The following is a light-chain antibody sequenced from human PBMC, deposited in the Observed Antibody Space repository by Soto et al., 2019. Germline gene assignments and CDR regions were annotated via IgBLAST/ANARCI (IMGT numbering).Light chain of an antibody. CDR1: SSDVGGYNY. V-gene: IGLV2-14*01. Sequence: QSALTQPASVSGSPGQSITISCTGTSSDVGGYNYVSWYQQHPGRAPKLMIYDASNRPTGVSDRFSGSKSVNTASLTISGLQADDEADYYCSSYTSTTTLDVFGTGTKVTVL. J-gene: IGLJ1*01. CDR2: DAS. CDR3: SSYTSTTTLDV.